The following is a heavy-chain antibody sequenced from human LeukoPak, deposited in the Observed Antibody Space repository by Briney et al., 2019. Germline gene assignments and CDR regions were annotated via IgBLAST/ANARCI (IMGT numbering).Heavy chain of an antibody. CDR1: GFSISSYA. J-gene: IGHJ4*02. CDR3: ARDSGSYVYFDY. D-gene: IGHD1-26*01. CDR2: ISYDGSKK. V-gene: IGHV3-30-3*01. Sequence: GGSLRLSCAASGFSISSYAMHWVRQAPGKGLEWVGVISYDGSKKYYADSVQGRLTISRGNSKNTLYLQMNSLRAEDTAVYYCARDSGSYVYFDYWGQGTLVTVSS.